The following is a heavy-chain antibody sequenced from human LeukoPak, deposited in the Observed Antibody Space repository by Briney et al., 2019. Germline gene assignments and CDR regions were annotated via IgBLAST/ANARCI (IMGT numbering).Heavy chain of an antibody. J-gene: IGHJ4*02. D-gene: IGHD3-16*01. CDR1: GFSFSRYW. CDR2: IKEDGSEK. V-gene: IGHV3-7*01. CDR3: ARDGPGGYLDY. Sequence: SGGSLRLSCADSGFSFSRYWMSWVRQAPGKRLEWVANIKEDGSEKYYVDSVKGRFTISRDNAKNSLYLQMNSLRAEDTAMYYCARDGPGGYLDYWGQGTLVTVSS.